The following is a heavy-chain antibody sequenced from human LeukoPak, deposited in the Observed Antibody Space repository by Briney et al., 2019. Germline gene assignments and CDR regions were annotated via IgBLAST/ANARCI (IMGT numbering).Heavy chain of an antibody. CDR3: ARDQTRRTGTTYYYYGMDV. D-gene: IGHD1-14*01. CDR2: INPNSGGT. Sequence: GASVKVSCKASGYTFTGYYMHWVRQAPGQGLEWMGWINPNSGGTNYAQKFQGRVTMTRDTSISTAYMELSRLRSDDTAVYYCARDQTRRTGTTYYYYGMDVWGQGTTVTVSS. V-gene: IGHV1-2*02. CDR1: GYTFTGYY. J-gene: IGHJ6*02.